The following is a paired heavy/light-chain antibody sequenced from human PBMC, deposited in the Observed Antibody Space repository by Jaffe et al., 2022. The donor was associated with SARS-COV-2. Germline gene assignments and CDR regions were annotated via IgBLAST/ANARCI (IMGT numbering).Heavy chain of an antibody. CDR3: AKDYATRDDHEPYNWFDP. J-gene: IGHJ5*02. V-gene: IGHV3-23*01. Sequence: EVQLLESGGGLAQPGGSLRLSCAASGFTFSTYGMSWVRQAPGKGLEWVSAISGSGATTKYADSVKGRFTTSRDNSKNTLYLQMNSLRAEDTAIYYCAKDYATRDDHEPYNWFDPWGQGTLVTVSS. CDR2: ISGSGATT. D-gene: IGHD3-16*01. CDR1: GFTFSTYG.
Light chain of an antibody. Sequence: EIVLTQSPATLSLSPGERATLSCRASQSVRSFLAWYQQKPGQAPRLLIYDASNRATGIPARFNGGGSGTDFTLTISSLEPDDFAVYYCQQRYSWPLTFGGGTKVEIK. CDR3: QQRYSWPLT. J-gene: IGKJ4*01. CDR1: QSVRSF. CDR2: DAS. V-gene: IGKV3-11*01.